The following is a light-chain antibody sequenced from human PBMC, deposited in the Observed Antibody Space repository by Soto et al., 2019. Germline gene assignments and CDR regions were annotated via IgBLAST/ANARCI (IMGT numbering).Light chain of an antibody. CDR3: QQYNNWPLT. CDR2: GAS. CDR1: QSVSSN. V-gene: IGKV3-15*01. Sequence: ERVMTQSPATLSVSPGERATLSCRASQSVSSNLAWYQQKPGQAPRLLIYGASTRATGIPARFSGSGSGTEFTLTISSLQSEDFAVYYCQQYNNWPLTFGGWTKVEIK. J-gene: IGKJ4*01.